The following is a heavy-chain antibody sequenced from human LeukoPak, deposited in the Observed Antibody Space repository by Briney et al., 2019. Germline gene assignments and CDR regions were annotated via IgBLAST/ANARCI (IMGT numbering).Heavy chain of an antibody. D-gene: IGHD3-16*01. V-gene: IGHV1-2*02. Sequence: ASVTVSCKASGYNFTEDYMHWVRQGPGQGLEFMGWINPDSGFTNYAQKFKGRVAMTRDTSISTAYLEVRSLTSDDTAVYYCAPTADAYTSWWKVWGQGTLVTVSS. CDR3: APTADAYTSWWKV. CDR2: INPDSGFT. CDR1: GYNFTEDY. J-gene: IGHJ4*02.